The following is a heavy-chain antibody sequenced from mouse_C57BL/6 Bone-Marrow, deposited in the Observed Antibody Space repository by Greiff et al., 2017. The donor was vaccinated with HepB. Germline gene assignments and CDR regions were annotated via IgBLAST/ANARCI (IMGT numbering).Heavy chain of an antibody. D-gene: IGHD2-4*01. CDR3: TRDIDDYTYAMDY. CDR2: ISSGGDYI. Sequence: DVMLVESGEGLVKPGGSLKLSCAASGFTFSSYAMSWVRQTPEKRLEWVAYISSGGDYIYYADTVKGRFTISRDNARNTLYLQMSSLKSEDTAMYYCTRDIDDYTYAMDYWGQGTSVTVSS. CDR1: GFTFSSYA. V-gene: IGHV5-9-1*02. J-gene: IGHJ4*01.